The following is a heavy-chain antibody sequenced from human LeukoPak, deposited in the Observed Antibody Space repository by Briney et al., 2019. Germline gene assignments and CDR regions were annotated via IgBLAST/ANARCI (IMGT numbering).Heavy chain of an antibody. V-gene: IGHV4-4*07. CDR1: GGSISSYY. CDR3: ARVSRYDFWSGYYAFDY. CDR2: IYTSGST. D-gene: IGHD3-3*01. Sequence: SETLSLTCTVSGGSISSYYWSWIRQPAGKGLEWIGRIYTSGSTNYNPSLKSRVTMSVDTSKNQFSLKLSSVTAADTAVYYCARVSRYDFWSGYYAFDYWGQGTLVTVSS. J-gene: IGHJ4*02.